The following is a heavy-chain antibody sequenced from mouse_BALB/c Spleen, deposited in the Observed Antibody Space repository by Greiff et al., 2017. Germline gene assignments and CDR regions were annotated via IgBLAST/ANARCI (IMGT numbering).Heavy chain of an antibody. D-gene: IGHD2-14*01. CDR2: ISDGGSYT. CDR3: ARVYYRYRMDY. Sequence: EVQLVESGGGLVKPGGSLKLSCAASGFTFSDYYMYWVRQTPEKRLEWVATISDGGSYTYYPDSVKGRFTISRDNAKNNLYLQMSSLKSEDTAMYYCARVYYRYRMDYWGQGTSVTVSS. V-gene: IGHV5-4*02. J-gene: IGHJ4*01. CDR1: GFTFSDYY.